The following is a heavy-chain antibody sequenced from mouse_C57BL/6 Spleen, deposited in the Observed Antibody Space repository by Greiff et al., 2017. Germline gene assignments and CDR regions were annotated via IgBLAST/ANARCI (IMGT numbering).Heavy chain of an antibody. CDR3: ARNYGSSYAMDY. CDR1: GFTFSSYG. J-gene: IGHJ4*01. D-gene: IGHD1-1*01. Sequence: EVKLMESGGDLVKPGGSLKLSCAASGFTFSSYGMSWVRQTPDKRLEWVATISSGGSYTYYPDSVKGRFTISRDNAKNTLYLQMSSLKSEDTAMYYCARNYGSSYAMDYWGQGTSGTVSS. CDR2: ISSGGSYT. V-gene: IGHV5-6*01.